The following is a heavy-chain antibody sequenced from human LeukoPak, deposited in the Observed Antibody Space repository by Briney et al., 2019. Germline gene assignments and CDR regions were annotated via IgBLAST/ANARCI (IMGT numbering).Heavy chain of an antibody. D-gene: IGHD2-2*01. J-gene: IGHJ5*02. CDR1: GFTFSSYA. CDR3: AKGSCSSTSCYVWFDP. V-gene: IGHV3-23*01. CDR2: ICGSDGST. Sequence: PGGSLRLSCAASGFTFSSYAMSWVRQAPGKGLEWVSVICGSDGSTYYAGSVKGRFTVSRDNSKNTLYLQMNSPRAEDMALYYCAKGSCSSTSCYVWFDPWGQGTLVTVSS.